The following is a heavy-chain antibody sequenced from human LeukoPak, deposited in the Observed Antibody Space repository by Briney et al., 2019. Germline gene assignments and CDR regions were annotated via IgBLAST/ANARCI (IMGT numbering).Heavy chain of an antibody. Sequence: GGSLRLSCAASGFTFDDYAMHWVRQAPGKGLEWVSGISWNSGSIGYADSVKGRFTISRDNAKNSLYLQMNSLRAEDTALYYCAKSIVVVPAAPFDYWGQGTLVTVSS. D-gene: IGHD2-2*01. CDR3: AKSIVVVPAAPFDY. CDR2: ISWNSGSI. V-gene: IGHV3-9*01. J-gene: IGHJ4*02. CDR1: GFTFDDYA.